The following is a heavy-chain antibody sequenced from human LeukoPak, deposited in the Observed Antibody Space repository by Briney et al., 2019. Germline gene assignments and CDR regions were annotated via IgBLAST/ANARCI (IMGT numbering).Heavy chain of an antibody. CDR1: GYTFTGYY. CDR2: INPNSGGT. J-gene: IGHJ5*02. CDR3: ARNKDYYDSSGLDP. D-gene: IGHD3-22*01. Sequence: PGRSLRLSCAASGYTFTGYYMHWVRQAPGQGLEWMGWINPNSGGTNYAQKFQGRVTMTRDTSISTAYMELSRLRSDDTAVYYCARNKDYYDSSGLDPWGQGTLVTVSS. V-gene: IGHV1-2*02.